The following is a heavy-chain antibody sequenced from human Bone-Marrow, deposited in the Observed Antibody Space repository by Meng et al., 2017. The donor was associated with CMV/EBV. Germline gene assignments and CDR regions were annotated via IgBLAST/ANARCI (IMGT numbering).Heavy chain of an antibody. J-gene: IGHJ4*02. V-gene: IGHV3-30*03. CDR3: ARCSGAYSSGWSGGY. D-gene: IGHD6-19*01. CDR2: ISYDGSNK. Sequence: GESLKISCAASGFTFSDYYMSWIRQAPGKGLEWVAVISYDGSNKYYADSVKGRFTISRDNSKNTLYLQMNSLRAEDTAVYYCARCSGAYSSGWSGGYWGQGTLVTVSS. CDR1: GFTFSDYY.